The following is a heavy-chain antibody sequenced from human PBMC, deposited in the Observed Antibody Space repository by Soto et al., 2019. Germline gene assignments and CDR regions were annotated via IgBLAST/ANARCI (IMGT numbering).Heavy chain of an antibody. CDR3: ARHFTGGWAAAAFTYYFDY. CDR1: GGSISSSSYY. CDR2: IYYSGST. V-gene: IGHV4-39*01. Sequence: KTSETLSLTCTVSGGSISSSSYYWGWIRQPPGKGLEWIGSIYYSGSTYYNPSLKSRVTISVDTSKNQFSLKLSSVTAADTAVYYCARHFTGGWAAAAFTYYFDYWGQGTLVTVSS. J-gene: IGHJ4*02. D-gene: IGHD6-13*01.